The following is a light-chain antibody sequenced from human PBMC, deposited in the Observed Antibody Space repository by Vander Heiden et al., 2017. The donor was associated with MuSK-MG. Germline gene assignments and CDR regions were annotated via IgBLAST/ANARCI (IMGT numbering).Light chain of an antibody. J-gene: IGKJ1*01. CDR2: RTS. Sequence: DIQMTQSPSSLSASVGDTVTITCRASQNIGSYLNWFQQKPGKAPKLLIYRTSTLQSGVPSRFSASGFGTDFALTISSLKPEDFATYYWQQSASFRTFGQGTKVEVK. CDR1: QNIGSY. V-gene: IGKV1-39*01. CDR3: QQSASFRT.